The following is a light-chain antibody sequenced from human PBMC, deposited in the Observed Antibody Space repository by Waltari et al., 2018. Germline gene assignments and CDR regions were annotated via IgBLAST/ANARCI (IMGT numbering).Light chain of an antibody. V-gene: IGKV2-30*02. Sequence: DVVMTQSPFSLPFPLEQPASISCRSSQSLVHSDGNTYLNWFHQRPGQSPRRLIYKVSTRDSGVPDRFSGSGSGTDVTLKISRVEAEDVGVYYCMKATLWPALTFGGGTKVEIK. CDR3: MKATLWPALT. CDR1: QSLVHSDGNTY. J-gene: IGKJ4*01. CDR2: KVS.